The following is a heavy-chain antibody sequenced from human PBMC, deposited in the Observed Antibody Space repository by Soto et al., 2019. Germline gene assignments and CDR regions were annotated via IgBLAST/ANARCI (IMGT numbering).Heavy chain of an antibody. J-gene: IGHJ6*03. Sequence: ASVKVSCTASGGTFSSYTISWVRQAPGQGLEWMGRIIPILGIANYAQKFQGRVTTTADKSTSTAYMELSSLRSEDTAVYYCARESYYYYYMDVWGKGTTVTVSS. CDR3: ARESYYYYYMDV. CDR1: GGTFSSYT. CDR2: IIPILGIA. V-gene: IGHV1-69*04.